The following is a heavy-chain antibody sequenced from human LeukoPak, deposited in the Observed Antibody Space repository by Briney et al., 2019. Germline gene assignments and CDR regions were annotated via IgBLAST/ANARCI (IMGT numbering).Heavy chain of an antibody. Sequence: GESLPISCQGSGYSFSNNWISWVRQMPGKGLEWMGRIDPRDSYITYSPSFQGHVTISVDKSITTAYLQWSTLKASDTATYYCARHFNQYHDSGSYYSNYWYFDLWGRGTLVTVSS. J-gene: IGHJ2*01. D-gene: IGHD3-10*01. CDR1: GYSFSNNW. V-gene: IGHV5-10-1*01. CDR3: ARHFNQYHDSGSYYSNYWYFDL. CDR2: IDPRDSYI.